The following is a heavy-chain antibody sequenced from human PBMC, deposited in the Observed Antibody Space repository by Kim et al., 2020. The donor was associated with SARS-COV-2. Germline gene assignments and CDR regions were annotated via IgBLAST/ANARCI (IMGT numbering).Heavy chain of an antibody. CDR3: ARDGVYSSGWYVFDY. Sequence: DSVKGRFTISRDNAKNSLYLQMNSLRAEDTAVYYCARDGVYSSGWYVFDYWGQGTLVTVSS. D-gene: IGHD6-19*01. J-gene: IGHJ4*02. V-gene: IGHV3-21*01.